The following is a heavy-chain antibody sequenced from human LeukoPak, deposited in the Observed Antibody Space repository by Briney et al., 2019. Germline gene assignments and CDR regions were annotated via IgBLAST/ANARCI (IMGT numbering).Heavy chain of an antibody. CDR1: SFTFTRYG. J-gene: IGHJ6*03. Sequence: ASVKVSCKASSFTFTRYGISWVRQAPGQGLEWMGCISGYNGNTKNAQKLQGRVTMTTDTSASTAYMELRSLRSDDTAVYYCARGGTPSSDYYYMDVWGKGTTVTISS. D-gene: IGHD3-22*01. CDR3: ARGGTPSSDYYYMDV. V-gene: IGHV1-18*01. CDR2: ISGYNGNT.